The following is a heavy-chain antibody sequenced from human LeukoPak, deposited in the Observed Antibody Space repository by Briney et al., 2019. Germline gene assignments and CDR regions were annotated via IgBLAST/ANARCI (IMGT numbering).Heavy chain of an antibody. CDR2: IKPDGRDK. CDR1: GLFFRTSR. V-gene: IGHV3-7*01. CDR3: AKGGRITMIAVVQEPIQH. D-gene: IGHD3-22*01. J-gene: IGHJ1*01. Sequence: GGSLRLSCAASGLFFRTSRMSWVRLAPGKGLEWVATIKPDGRDKYYADSVKGRFTISRDNSKNTLYLQMNSLRAEDTAVYYCAKGGRITMIAVVQEPIQHWGQGTLVTVSS.